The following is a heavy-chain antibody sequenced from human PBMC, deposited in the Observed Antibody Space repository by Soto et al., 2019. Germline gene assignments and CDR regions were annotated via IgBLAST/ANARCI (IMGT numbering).Heavy chain of an antibody. J-gene: IGHJ1*01. D-gene: IGHD4-4*01. CDR1: GGSFSGYY. CDR2: INHSGST. Sequence: SETLSLTCAVYGGSFSGYYWSWIRQPPGKGLEWIGEINHSGSTNYNPSLKSRVTISVDTSKNQFSLNLSSVTAADTAVYYCARGAELTTVTTGYFQHWGQGTLVTVSS. CDR3: ARGAELTTVTTGYFQH. V-gene: IGHV4-34*01.